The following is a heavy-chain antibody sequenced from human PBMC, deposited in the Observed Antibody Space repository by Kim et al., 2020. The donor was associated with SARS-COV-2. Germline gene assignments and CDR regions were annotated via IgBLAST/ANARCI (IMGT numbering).Heavy chain of an antibody. D-gene: IGHD3-3*01. CDR3: ARPRAIFGVVSYFDY. J-gene: IGHJ4*02. V-gene: IGHV4-39*01. Sequence: YYNPSLKGRVTISVDTSKNQFSLKLSSVTAADTAVYYCARPRAIFGVVSYFDYWGQGTLVTVSS.